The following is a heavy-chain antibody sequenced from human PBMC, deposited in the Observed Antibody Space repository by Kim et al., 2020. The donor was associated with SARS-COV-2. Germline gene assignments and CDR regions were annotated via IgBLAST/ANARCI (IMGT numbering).Heavy chain of an antibody. CDR2: ISGSGGST. Sequence: GGSLRLSCAASGFTFSSYAMSWVRQAPGKGLVWVSAISGSGGSTYYADSVKGRFTISRDNSKNTLYLQMNSLRADDTAVYYCARGHYCGSVCYSLFGWVDHWGRGALVTVSS. CDR3: ARGHYCGSVCYSLFGWVDH. CDR1: GFTFSSYA. J-gene: IGHJ4*02. V-gene: IGHV3-23*01. D-gene: IGHD3-10*01.